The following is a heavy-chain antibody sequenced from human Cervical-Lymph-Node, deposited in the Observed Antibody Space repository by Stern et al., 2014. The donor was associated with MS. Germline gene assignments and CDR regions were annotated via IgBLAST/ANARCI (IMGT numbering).Heavy chain of an antibody. Sequence: QVQLVQSGPGLVKPSETLSLTCTVSGGSIYNYYWTWIRQPPGKGLEWMGHIDYSGSTNYNPSLESRVTMSVDSSKNEFSLILTSVTAADTAVYYCARALRNAYTWFDPWGQGTLVTVSS. D-gene: IGHD2-2*01. J-gene: IGHJ5*01. CDR1: GGSIYNYY. CDR3: ARALRNAYTWFDP. CDR2: IDYSGST. V-gene: IGHV4-59*01.